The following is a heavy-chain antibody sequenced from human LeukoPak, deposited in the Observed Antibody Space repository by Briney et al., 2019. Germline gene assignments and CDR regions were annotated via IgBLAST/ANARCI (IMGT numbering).Heavy chain of an antibody. V-gene: IGHV3-9*01. Sequence: GGSLRLSCAASGFTFDDYAMHWVRQAPGKGLEWVSGINWNSGSIDYAGSAKGRFTISRDNAKNSLYLQMNSLRAEDTAVYYCAKDRAYYYGSGTVIDYWGQGTLVTVSS. CDR3: AKDRAYYYGSGTVIDY. D-gene: IGHD3-10*01. CDR2: INWNSGSI. J-gene: IGHJ4*02. CDR1: GFTFDDYA.